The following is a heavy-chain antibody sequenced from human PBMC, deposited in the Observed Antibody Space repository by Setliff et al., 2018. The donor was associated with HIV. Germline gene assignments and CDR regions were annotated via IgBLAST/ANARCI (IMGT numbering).Heavy chain of an antibody. Sequence: SETLSLTCTVSGVSISSSSYYWGWIRQPPGKGLEWIGGIYYSGRTYYNPSLKSRVTLSVDTSKNQVSLKVSSVNAADTAVYYCARRTEDYIYHYDSSGYYWAYWGQGTLVTVSS. D-gene: IGHD3-22*01. CDR1: GVSISSSSYY. J-gene: IGHJ4*02. CDR2: IYYSGRT. CDR3: ARRTEDYIYHYDSSGYYWAY. V-gene: IGHV4-39*01.